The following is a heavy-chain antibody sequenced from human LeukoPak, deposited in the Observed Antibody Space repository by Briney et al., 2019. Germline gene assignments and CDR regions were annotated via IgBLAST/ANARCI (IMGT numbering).Heavy chain of an antibody. D-gene: IGHD2-15*01. Sequence: GGSLRLSCAASGPTFRNYAMSWVRQAPGKGLEWVSVIRANDGNTYYADAVKGRFTISRDNSKDTLYLQMDSLRAEDTAVYYCAKGSGSSCYSPCDYWGQGILVTVSS. CDR1: GPTFRNYA. CDR2: IRANDGNT. V-gene: IGHV3-23*01. CDR3: AKGSGSSCYSPCDY. J-gene: IGHJ4*02.